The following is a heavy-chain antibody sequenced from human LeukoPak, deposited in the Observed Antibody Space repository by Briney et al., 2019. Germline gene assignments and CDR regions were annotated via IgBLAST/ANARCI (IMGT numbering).Heavy chain of an antibody. CDR3: VKEAKYYYDSSGYYAIPDFDY. CDR1: GFTFSSYG. J-gene: IGHJ4*02. Sequence: GGPLRLYCSAAGFTFSSYGMHWVRQAKGKGLEYASAISWNGRSTYYADSVKGRFTISRDNSKNKLYLQMSSLRAEDTAVYYCVKEAKYYYDSSGYYAIPDFDYWGQGTLVTVSS. V-gene: IGHV3-64D*09. CDR2: ISWNGRST. D-gene: IGHD3-22*01.